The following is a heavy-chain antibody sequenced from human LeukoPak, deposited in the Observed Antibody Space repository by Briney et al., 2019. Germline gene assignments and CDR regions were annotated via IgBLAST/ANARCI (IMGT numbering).Heavy chain of an antibody. D-gene: IGHD3-10*01. CDR2: IIPIFGTA. J-gene: IGHJ3*02. V-gene: IGHV1-69*13. CDR1: GGTFSSYA. Sequence: SVKVSCKASGGTFSSYAISWVRQAPGQGLEWMGGIIPIFGTANYAQKFQGRVTITADESTSTAYMELSSLRSEDTAVYYCARGHYYGSGSNTDPAGIDAFDSWGQGTMVTVSS. CDR3: ARGHYYGSGSNTDPAGIDAFDS.